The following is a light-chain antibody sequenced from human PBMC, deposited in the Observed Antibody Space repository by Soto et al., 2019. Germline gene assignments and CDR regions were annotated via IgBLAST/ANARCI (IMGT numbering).Light chain of an antibody. J-gene: IGKJ1*01. CDR3: QQYNTYRT. CDR2: KTS. V-gene: IGKV1-5*03. Sequence: DIQMTQSPSTRSASVGDRVTIACRASQTISSWVAWYQQKPGKAPRLLIYKTSSLQSGVPSRFSGSGSGTDFTLIISSMKPDDFATYFCQQYNTYRTFGQGTKVDIK. CDR1: QTISSW.